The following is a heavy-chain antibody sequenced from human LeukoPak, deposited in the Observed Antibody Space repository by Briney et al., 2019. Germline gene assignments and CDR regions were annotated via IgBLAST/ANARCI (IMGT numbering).Heavy chain of an antibody. Sequence: GGSLRLSCAASGFTFSSYSMNWVRQAPGKGLEWVSSISSSSSYIYYADSVKGRFTISRDNAKNSLYLQMNSLRAEDTAVYYCARDGGFSSGIAPWGQGTLVTVSS. V-gene: IGHV3-21*01. CDR3: ARDGGFSSGIAP. CDR1: GFTFSSYS. J-gene: IGHJ5*02. CDR2: ISSSSSYI. D-gene: IGHD1-26*01.